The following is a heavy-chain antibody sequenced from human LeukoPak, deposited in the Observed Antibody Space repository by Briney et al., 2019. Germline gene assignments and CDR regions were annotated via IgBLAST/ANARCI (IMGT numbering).Heavy chain of an antibody. CDR1: GGSISSYY. J-gene: IGHJ4*02. CDR3: ARHSQWLVRVLDY. V-gene: IGHV4-59*08. D-gene: IGHD6-19*01. Sequence: SETLSLTCTVSGGSISSYYWSWVRQPPGKGLEWIGYIYYSGSTNYNPSLKSRVTISVDTSKNQFSLKLSSVTAADTAVYYCARHSQWLVRVLDYWGQGTLVTVSS. CDR2: IYYSGST.